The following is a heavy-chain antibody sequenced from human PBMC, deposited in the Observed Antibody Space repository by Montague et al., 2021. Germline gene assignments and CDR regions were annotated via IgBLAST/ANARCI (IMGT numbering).Heavy chain of an antibody. CDR3: ARERWAVGVSFDY. J-gene: IGHJ4*02. CDR1: GDSVASGSAN. CDR2: TYYMSRLSN. V-gene: IGHV6-1*01. Sequence: CAISGDSVASGSANWRWDRQSPSLDFDHLGMTYYMSRLSNDYAVSVRSRIIINPDTSTNQFSLQLSSVTPEDTAVYFCARERWAVGVSFDYWGQGTLVTVSS. D-gene: IGHD1-26*01.